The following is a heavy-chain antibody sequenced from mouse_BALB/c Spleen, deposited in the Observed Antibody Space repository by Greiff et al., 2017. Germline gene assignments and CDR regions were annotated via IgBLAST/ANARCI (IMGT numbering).Heavy chain of an antibody. D-gene: IGHD2-4*01. J-gene: IGHJ2*01. Sequence: VKLMESGAELARPGASVKLSCKASGYTFTDYYINWVKQRTGQGLEWIGEIYPGSGNTYYNEKFKGKATLTADKSSSTAYMQLSSLTSEDSAVYFCARRDYDYDVGFDYWGQGTTLTVSS. CDR1: GYTFTDYY. CDR2: IYPGSGNT. V-gene: IGHV1-77*01. CDR3: ARRDYDYDVGFDY.